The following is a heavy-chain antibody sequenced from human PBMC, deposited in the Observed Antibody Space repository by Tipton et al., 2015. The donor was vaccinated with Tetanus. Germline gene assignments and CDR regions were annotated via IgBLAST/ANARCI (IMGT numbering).Heavy chain of an antibody. D-gene: IGHD6-6*01. CDR2: IWYDGSNK. CDR3: ARDDSSSKGFDY. V-gene: IGHV3-33*01. CDR1: GFTFSSYG. J-gene: IGHJ4*02. Sequence: SGFTFSSYGMHWVRQAPGKGLEWVAVIWYDGSNKYYADSVKGRFTISRDNSKNTLYLQMNSLRAEDTAVYYCARDDSSSKGFDYWGQGTLVTVSS.